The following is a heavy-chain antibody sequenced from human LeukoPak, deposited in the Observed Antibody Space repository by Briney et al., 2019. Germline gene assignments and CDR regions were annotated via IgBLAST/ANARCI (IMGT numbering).Heavy chain of an antibody. CDR2: IKSKTDGGTT. J-gene: IGHJ6*03. Sequence: PGGSLRLSCAASGFTFSNAWMSWVRQAPGKGLEWVGRIKSKTDGGTTDYAAPVKGRFTISRDDSKNTLYLQMNSLKTEDTAVYYCTTALRRCSGGSCYSGGPYYYYMDVWGKGTTVTVSS. V-gene: IGHV3-15*01. CDR1: GFTFSNAW. CDR3: TTALRRCSGGSCYSGGPYYYYMDV. D-gene: IGHD2-15*01.